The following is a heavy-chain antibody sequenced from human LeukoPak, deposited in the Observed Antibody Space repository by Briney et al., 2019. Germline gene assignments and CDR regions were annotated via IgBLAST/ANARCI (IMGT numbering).Heavy chain of an antibody. CDR2: IYYSGST. V-gene: IGHV4-61*01. CDR3: ARGNYQLLNSFDY. CDR1: GGSISSGSYY. Sequence: SETLSLTCTVSGGSISSGSYYWSWIRQPPGKGLEWIGYIYYSGSTNYNPSLKSRVTISVDTSKNQFSLKLSSVTAADTAVYYCARGNYQLLNSFDYWGQGTLVTVSS. D-gene: IGHD2-2*01. J-gene: IGHJ4*02.